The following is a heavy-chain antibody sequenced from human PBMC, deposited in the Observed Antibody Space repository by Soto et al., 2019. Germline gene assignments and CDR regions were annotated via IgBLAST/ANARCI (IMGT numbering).Heavy chain of an antibody. Sequence: QVQLQESGPGLVKPSQTLSLTCTVSGGSISSGDYYWSWIRQPPGKGLEWIGYIYYSGSTYYNPSLKSRVTISVDTYKNQFSLKLSSVTAAATAVYYCAREGGPGYSYGYDYYYGMDVWGQGTTVTVSS. V-gene: IGHV4-30-4*01. D-gene: IGHD5-18*01. CDR1: GGSISSGDYY. J-gene: IGHJ6*02. CDR2: IYYSGST. CDR3: AREGGPGYSYGYDYYYGMDV.